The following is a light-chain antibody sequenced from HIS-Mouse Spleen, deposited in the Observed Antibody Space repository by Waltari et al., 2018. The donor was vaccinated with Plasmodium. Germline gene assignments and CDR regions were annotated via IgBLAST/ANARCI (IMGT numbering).Light chain of an antibody. CDR2: EDS. CDR3: YSTDSSGNHRV. Sequence: SYELTQPPSVSVSPGHTARITCSGDALPQNYAYWYQQKSGQAPVLVIYEDSKRPSGIPERFSGSSSGTMATLTISGAQVEDEADYYCYSTDSSGNHRVFGGGTKLTVL. J-gene: IGLJ3*02. V-gene: IGLV3-10*01. CDR1: ALPQNY.